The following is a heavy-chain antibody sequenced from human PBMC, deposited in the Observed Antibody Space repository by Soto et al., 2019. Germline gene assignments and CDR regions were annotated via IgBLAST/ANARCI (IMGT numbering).Heavy chain of an antibody. CDR1: GFTFSSYG. CDR2: ISYDGSNK. J-gene: IGHJ4*02. D-gene: IGHD4-17*01. CDR3: AKLGVALTTVTTRFDY. Sequence: QVQLVESGGGVVQPGRSLRLSCAASGFTFSSYGMHWVRQAPGKGLEWVAVISYDGSNKYYADSVKGRFTISRDNSKNTLYLQMNSLRAEDTAVYYCAKLGVALTTVTTRFDYWGQGTLVTVSS. V-gene: IGHV3-30*18.